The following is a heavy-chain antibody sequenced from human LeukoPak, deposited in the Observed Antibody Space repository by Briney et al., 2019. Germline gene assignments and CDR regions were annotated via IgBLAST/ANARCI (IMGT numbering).Heavy chain of an antibody. J-gene: IGHJ4*02. CDR3: ARADMADFEGRHPYFDY. D-gene: IGHD3-9*01. Sequence: GGSLRLSCAASGFTFSSYAMHWVRQAPGKGLEWVSRVKSDGSSTNYADSVKGRFTISRDNAKYALYLQMNSLRAEDTAVYYCARADMADFEGRHPYFDYWGQGTLVTVSS. CDR1: GFTFSSYA. V-gene: IGHV3-74*01. CDR2: VKSDGSST.